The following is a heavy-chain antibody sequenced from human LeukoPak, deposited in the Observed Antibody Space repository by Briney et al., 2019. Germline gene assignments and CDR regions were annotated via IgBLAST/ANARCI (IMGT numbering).Heavy chain of an antibody. D-gene: IGHD2-8*02. Sequence: GGSLRLSCAASGFTFRNYGMHWVRQAPGKGLEWVSFIWSDGNNRFYADSVKGRFTISRDNSKNVLYLQMDTLRAEDTALYYCAKDPGASVSGFYMDVWGKGTTVIVSS. CDR3: AKDPGASVSGFYMDV. J-gene: IGHJ6*03. CDR1: GFTFRNYG. V-gene: IGHV3-30*02. CDR2: IWSDGNNR.